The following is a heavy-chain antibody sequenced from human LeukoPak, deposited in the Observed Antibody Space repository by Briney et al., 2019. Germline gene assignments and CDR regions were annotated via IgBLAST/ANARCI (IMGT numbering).Heavy chain of an antibody. CDR2: ISPTGSTT. Sequence: GGSLRLSCAASGFTFSSYAMSWVRQAPGKGLVWVSRISPTGSTTSYADSVKGRFTVSRDNAKNTLYLQVNNLRAEDTAVYYCARGPNSNWSGLDFWGQGTLLTVSS. J-gene: IGHJ4*02. V-gene: IGHV3-74*01. CDR3: ARGPNSNWSGLDF. CDR1: GFTFSSYA. D-gene: IGHD6-6*01.